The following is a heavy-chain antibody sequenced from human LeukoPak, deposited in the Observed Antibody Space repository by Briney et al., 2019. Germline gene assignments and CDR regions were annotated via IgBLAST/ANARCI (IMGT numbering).Heavy chain of an antibody. V-gene: IGHV1-18*01. J-gene: IGHJ6*02. CDR2: ISAYNGNT. Sequence: ASVKVSCKASGDSFTTDGLTWVRQAPGQGLEWMGWISAYNGNTNYAQKLQGRVTMTTDTSTSTAYMELRSLRTDDTAVYYCAVTFWSGYCPYYYCMDAWGQGTTVTVSS. CDR1: GDSFTTDG. D-gene: IGHD3-3*01. CDR3: AVTFWSGYCPYYYCMDA.